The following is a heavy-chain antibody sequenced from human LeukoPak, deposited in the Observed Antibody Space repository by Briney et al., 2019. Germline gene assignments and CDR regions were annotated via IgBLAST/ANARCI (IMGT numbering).Heavy chain of an antibody. D-gene: IGHD3-3*01. V-gene: IGHV3-23*01. J-gene: IGHJ4*02. CDR1: GFTFSSYA. CDR3: ANLGDFWSGYSGY. CDR2: IRGSGGRT. Sequence: PGGSLRLSCAASGFTFSSYAMSWVRQAPGKGLEWVSDIRGSGGRTHYAESVKGRFTISRDNSKNTLYLQMNSLRAEDTAVYYCANLGDFWSGYSGYWGQGTLVTVSS.